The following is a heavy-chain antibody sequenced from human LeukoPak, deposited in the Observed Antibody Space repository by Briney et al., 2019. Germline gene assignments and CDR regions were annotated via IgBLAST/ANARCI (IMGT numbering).Heavy chain of an antibody. CDR3: ARAFPNSGGFDY. Sequence: GGSLRLSCAASGFTFSSYAMHWVRQAPGKGLERVAVISYDGSNKYYADSVKGRFTISRDNSKNTLYLQMNSLRAEDTAVYYCARAFPNSGGFDYWGQGTLVTVSS. CDR2: ISYDGSNK. V-gene: IGHV3-30-3*01. J-gene: IGHJ4*02. CDR1: GFTFSSYA. D-gene: IGHD6-25*01.